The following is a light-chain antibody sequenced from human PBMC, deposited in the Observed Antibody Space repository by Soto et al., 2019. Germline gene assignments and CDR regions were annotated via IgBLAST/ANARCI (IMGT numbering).Light chain of an antibody. CDR1: QSISTY. CDR3: QQSYSIPWT. J-gene: IGKJ1*01. Sequence: DLQMTQSPPSLSASVGDRVTITCRASQSISTYLNWYQQKPGKAPKLLIYAASSLQSGVPSRFSGSASGTDFTLTISSLQPEDFATYYCQQSYSIPWTFGQGTKVEIK. CDR2: AAS. V-gene: IGKV1-39*01.